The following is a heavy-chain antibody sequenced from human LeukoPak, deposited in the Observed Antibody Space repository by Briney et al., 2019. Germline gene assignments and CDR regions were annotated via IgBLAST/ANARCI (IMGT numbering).Heavy chain of an antibody. V-gene: IGHV3-23*01. CDR2: ISDRSVSI. D-gene: IGHD1-26*01. CDR1: AFTFSTYS. CDR3: AVSPSYSGDYSYDAFDM. Sequence: GGSLRLSCTPSAFTFSTYSMSWVRQAPGNLMEWVSSISDRSVSIYYADSVTGRFTISRDNSKYTLSLQMNSLLAEDTAIYRCAVSPSYSGDYSYDAFDMWSQGTMVTVPP. J-gene: IGHJ3*02.